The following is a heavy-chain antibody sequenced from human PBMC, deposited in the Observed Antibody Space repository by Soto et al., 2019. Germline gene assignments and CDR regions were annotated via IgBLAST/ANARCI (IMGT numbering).Heavy chain of an antibody. CDR2: INPHSGDT. CDR3: ARGRTVNFYDMDV. CDR1: GYTFTDHY. J-gene: IGHJ6*02. D-gene: IGHD4-17*01. Sequence: QVQLVQSGAEVKKPGASVKGSYVASGYTFTDHYIHCVRQAPGQGLEWMGWINPHSGDTIYAQKFQGRVTLDRDTSISTAYMELSRLRSDDTAVYYCARGRTVNFYDMDVWGQGTTVTVSS. V-gene: IGHV1-2*02.